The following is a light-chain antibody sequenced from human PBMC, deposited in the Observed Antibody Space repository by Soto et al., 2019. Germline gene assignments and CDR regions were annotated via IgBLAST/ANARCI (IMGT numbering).Light chain of an antibody. Sequence: EIVLTQSPGTLSVSPGERVTLSCRASQSVNSNYLAWYQQRPGQAPRLLIFGASYRATGIPDRFSGSGSGTDFTLTISRLEPEDFVVYYCQHYSSSPPEFTFGPGTKVDSK. J-gene: IGKJ3*01. CDR3: QHYSSSPPEFT. V-gene: IGKV3-20*01. CDR1: QSVNSNY. CDR2: GAS.